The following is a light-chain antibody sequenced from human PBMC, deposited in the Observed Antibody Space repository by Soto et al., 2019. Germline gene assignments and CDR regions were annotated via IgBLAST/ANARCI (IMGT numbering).Light chain of an antibody. V-gene: IGKV4-1*01. CDR1: QSVLSTSYNKNY. CDR2: WAS. CDR3: QHDSRLPIT. Sequence: DIVMNQSPDSLAVPLGERATINCRSSQSVLSTSYNKNYFAWFQQKPGQPPRLLIYWASTRGSAVPDRFSGSGSGTDFTLTISSLQAEDVAVDRCQHDSRLPITFDPGTKVNSK. J-gene: IGKJ3*01.